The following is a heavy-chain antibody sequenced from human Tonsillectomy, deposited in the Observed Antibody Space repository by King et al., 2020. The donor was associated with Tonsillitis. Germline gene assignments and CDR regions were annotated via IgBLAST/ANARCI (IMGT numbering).Heavy chain of an antibody. V-gene: IGHV3-7*01. J-gene: IGHJ3*02. CDR1: GFTFNNFW. Sequence: VQLVESGGGLVQPGGSLRLSCAASGFTFNNFWMTWVRPAPGKGLEWVSNIKQDGSEKYYVDSWKGRFNSSGDNARNSLYLQISSLRAADTGLYYCARDRSYYDSSGWGDAFDIWGQGTKVTVSS. CDR2: IKQDGSEK. D-gene: IGHD3-22*01. CDR3: ARDRSYYDSSGWGDAFDI.